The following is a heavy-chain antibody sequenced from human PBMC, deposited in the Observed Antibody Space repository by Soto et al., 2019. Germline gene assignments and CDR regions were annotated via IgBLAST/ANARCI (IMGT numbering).Heavy chain of an antibody. V-gene: IGHV1-3*01. D-gene: IGHD5-12*01. CDR2: INAGNGDT. CDR3: ARDSGFAEN. Sequence: QVQLLQSGAEVKKPGASVKVSCKASGYTFSSMHWVRQAPGQRLEWMGWINAGNGDTAYSQKFQGRVTITRDISANTAYLELSSLRSEDTAVYYCARDSGFAENWGQGTLVTLSS. J-gene: IGHJ4*02. CDR1: GYTFSS.